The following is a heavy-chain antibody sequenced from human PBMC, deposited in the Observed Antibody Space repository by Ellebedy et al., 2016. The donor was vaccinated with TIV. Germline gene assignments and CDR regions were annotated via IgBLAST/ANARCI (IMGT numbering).Heavy chain of an antibody. CDR1: GGSFSGYH. V-gene: IGHV4-34*01. J-gene: IGHJ4*02. Sequence: MPSETLSLTCAVSGGSFSGYHWSWVRQSPGKGLEWLAEINHRGSTNYNPSLKSRVTISIDTSKNQFSLNLSSVTAADTAVYYCARGLARDYWGQGTLVTVSS. CDR3: ARGLARDY. CDR2: INHRGST.